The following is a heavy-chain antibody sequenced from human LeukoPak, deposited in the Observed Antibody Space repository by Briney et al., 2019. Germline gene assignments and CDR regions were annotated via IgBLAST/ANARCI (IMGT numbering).Heavy chain of an antibody. CDR1: GFTFSSYG. J-gene: IGHJ6*02. CDR2: IRFDGSEK. D-gene: IGHD2-15*01. Sequence: PGGSLRLSCAAPGFTFSSYGMHWVRQAPGKGLEWVSFIRFDGSEKYYADSVRGRFTISRDNSKNTLSLQMNSLRAEDTALYYCAKDVYDCSGGSCPQYYYVMDVWGQGTTVTVSS. V-gene: IGHV3-30*02. CDR3: AKDVYDCSGGSCPQYYYVMDV.